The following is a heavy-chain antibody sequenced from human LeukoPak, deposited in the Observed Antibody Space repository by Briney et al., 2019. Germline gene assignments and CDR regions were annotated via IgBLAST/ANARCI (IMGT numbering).Heavy chain of an antibody. J-gene: IGHJ5*02. D-gene: IGHD6-13*01. CDR2: ISGSGGST. CDR3: AKMYSSSWSYNWFDP. CDR1: GFTFSSYA. Sequence: GGSLRLSCAASGFTFSSYAMSWVRRAPGKGLEWVSAISGSGGSTYYADSVKGRFTISRDNSKNTLYLQMNSLRAEDTAVYYCAKMYSSSWSYNWFDPWGQGTLVTVSS. V-gene: IGHV3-23*01.